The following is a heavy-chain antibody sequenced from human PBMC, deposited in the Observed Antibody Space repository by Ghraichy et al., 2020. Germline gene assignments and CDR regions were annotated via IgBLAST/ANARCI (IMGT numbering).Heavy chain of an antibody. CDR3: ARGVYYDFWSGYAYYYYGMDV. CDR1: GDSVSSNSAA. Sequence: QTLSLTCAISGDSVSSNSAAWNWIRQSPSRGLEWLGRTYYRSKWYNDYAVSVKSRITINPDTSKNQFSLQLNSVTPEDTAVYYCARGVYYDFWSGYAYYYYGMDVWGQGTTVTVSS. V-gene: IGHV6-1*01. CDR2: TYYRSKWYN. J-gene: IGHJ6*02. D-gene: IGHD3-3*01.